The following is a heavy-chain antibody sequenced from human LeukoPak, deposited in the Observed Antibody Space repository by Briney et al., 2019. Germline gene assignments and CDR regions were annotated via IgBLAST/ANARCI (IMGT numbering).Heavy chain of an antibody. Sequence: GASVKVSCKASGGTFSSYAISWVRQAPGQGLEWMGGIIPIFGTANYAQKFQGRVTITADKSTSTAYMELSSLRSEDTAVYYCATDGPRARGWYTGDYYYMDVWGKGTTVTVSS. CDR3: ATDGPRARGWYTGDYYYMDV. D-gene: IGHD6-19*01. CDR1: GGTFSSYA. CDR2: IIPIFGTA. V-gene: IGHV1-69*06. J-gene: IGHJ6*03.